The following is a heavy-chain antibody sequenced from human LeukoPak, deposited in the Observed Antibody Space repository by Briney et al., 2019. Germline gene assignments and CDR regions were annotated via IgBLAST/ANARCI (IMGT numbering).Heavy chain of an antibody. J-gene: IGHJ4*02. CDR3: ARHRAYSSSSPFDY. Sequence: PSETLSLTCSVSGGSISSLYWSWIRQPPGKGLETIGYIYYTGSTNYNPSLRGRVTMFVDMSKNQFSLRLSSVTAADTAVYYCARHRAYSSSSPFDYWGQGTLVTVSS. CDR1: GGSISSLY. CDR2: IYYTGST. V-gene: IGHV4-59*08. D-gene: IGHD6-6*01.